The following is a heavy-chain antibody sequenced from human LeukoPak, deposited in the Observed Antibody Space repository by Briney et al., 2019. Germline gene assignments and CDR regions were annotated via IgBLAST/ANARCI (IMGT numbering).Heavy chain of an antibody. CDR2: ISYDGSNK. Sequence: GRSLRLSCAASGFTFSSYGMHWVRRAPGKGLEWVAVISYDGSNKYYADSVKGRFTISRDNSKNTLYLQMNSLRAEDTAVYYCAKDGYYYGSGSYKDPYYFDYWGQGTLVTVSS. D-gene: IGHD3-10*01. CDR3: AKDGYYYGSGSYKDPYYFDY. J-gene: IGHJ4*02. V-gene: IGHV3-30*18. CDR1: GFTFSSYG.